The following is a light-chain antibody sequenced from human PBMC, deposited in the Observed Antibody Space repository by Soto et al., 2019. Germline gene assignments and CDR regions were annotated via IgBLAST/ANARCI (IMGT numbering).Light chain of an antibody. V-gene: IGKV3-11*01. CDR1: QSVSNY. CDR3: QQRSNWPPVT. CDR2: DAS. J-gene: IGKJ4*01. Sequence: EILLTQSPGTLSLSPGEIATLSCIASQSVSNYLAWYQQKPGQAPRLLIYDASNRASGIPARFSGSGSGTDFTLTISSLDPEDFAVYYCQQRSNWPPVTFGGGTKVDIK.